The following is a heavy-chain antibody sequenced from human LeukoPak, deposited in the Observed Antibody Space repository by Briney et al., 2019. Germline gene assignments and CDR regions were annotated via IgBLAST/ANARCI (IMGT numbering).Heavy chain of an antibody. CDR2: IYATGST. V-gene: IGHV4-4*07. J-gene: IGHJ4*02. D-gene: IGHD1-26*01. CDR3: ARQGYTASYYFLDF. Sequence: SETLSLTCDVSGDFFRSYWWGWVRQPAGKGLEWIGRIYATGSTQFNPSLKSRLTTSMDTSTNQLSLKLTSVTAADTAVYFCARQGYTASYYFLDFWSQGTLVTVSS. CDR1: GDFFRSYW.